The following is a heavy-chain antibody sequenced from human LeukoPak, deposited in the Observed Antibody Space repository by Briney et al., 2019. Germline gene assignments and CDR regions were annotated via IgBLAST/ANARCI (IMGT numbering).Heavy chain of an antibody. D-gene: IGHD3-10*01. CDR2: ISDSGLST. V-gene: IGHV3-23*01. CDR3: AKWFGELPYYNAMAV. CDR1: GFTFSSYA. J-gene: IGHJ6*02. Sequence: GGSLRLSCAASGFTFSSYAMTWVRQAPGKGLEWVSGISDSGLSTYYADSVKGRFTISRDNSKNTLYLQLNSLRAEDTAVYYCAKWFGELPYYNAMAVWGQGTTVTVSS.